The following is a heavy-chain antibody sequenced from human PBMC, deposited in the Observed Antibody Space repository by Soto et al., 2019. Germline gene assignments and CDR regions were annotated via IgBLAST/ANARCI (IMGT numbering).Heavy chain of an antibody. Sequence: VQLVESGGGVVQPGRSLRLSCAASGFTFRNFAMHWVRQAPGKGLEWVAFISYAGSNIYYADSVKGRFTISRDNSRNTLYLQMNSLRAEDTAVYYCAKDRGNFFDYWGQGTQVTVSS. J-gene: IGHJ4*02. CDR1: GFTFRNFA. CDR2: ISYAGSNI. CDR3: AKDRGNFFDY. V-gene: IGHV3-30*18.